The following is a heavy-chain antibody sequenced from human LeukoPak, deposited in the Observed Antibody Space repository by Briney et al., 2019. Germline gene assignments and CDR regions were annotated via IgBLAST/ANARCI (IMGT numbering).Heavy chain of an antibody. CDR1: GGSFSGYY. Sequence: SETLSLTCAVYGGSFSGYYWSWIRQPPGKGLEWIGEINHSGCTNYNPSPKSRVTTSVDTSKNQFSLKLSSGTAADTAVYYCAGGSPRRNRGGGGMGVWGQGTTVTVSS. J-gene: IGHJ6*02. V-gene: IGHV4-34*01. D-gene: IGHD3-10*01. CDR2: INHSGCT. CDR3: AGGSPRRNRGGGGMGV.